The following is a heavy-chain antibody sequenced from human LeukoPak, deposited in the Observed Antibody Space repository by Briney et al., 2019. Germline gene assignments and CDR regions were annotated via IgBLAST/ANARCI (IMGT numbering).Heavy chain of an antibody. CDR3: ARHYRAIWFGDFSPYCNWFDP. J-gene: IGHJ5*02. CDR2: INHSGST. CDR1: GGSFSGYY. Sequence: SETLSLTCAVYGGSFSGYYWSWIRQPPGKGLEWIGEINHSGSTNYNPSLKSRVTISVDTSKNQFSLKLSSVTAADTAVYYCARHYRAIWFGDFSPYCNWFDPWGQGTLVTVSS. V-gene: IGHV4-34*01. D-gene: IGHD3-10*01.